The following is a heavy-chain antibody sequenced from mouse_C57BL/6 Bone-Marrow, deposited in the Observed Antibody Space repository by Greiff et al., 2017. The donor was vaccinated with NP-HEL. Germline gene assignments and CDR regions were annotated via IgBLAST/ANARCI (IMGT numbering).Heavy chain of an antibody. V-gene: IGHV1-69*01. CDR2: IDPSDSYT. CDR1: GYTFTSYW. J-gene: IGHJ2*01. D-gene: IGHD2-12*01. Sequence: VQLQQPGAELVMPGASVKLSCKASGYTFTSYWIHWVKQRPGQGLEWIGEIDPSDSYTNYNQKFKGKSTLTVDKSSSTAYMQLSSLTSGDSAVYYCARANSSFDYWGQGTTLTVSS. CDR3: ARANSSFDY.